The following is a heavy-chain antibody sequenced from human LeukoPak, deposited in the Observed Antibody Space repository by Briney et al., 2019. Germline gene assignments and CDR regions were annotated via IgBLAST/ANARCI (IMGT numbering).Heavy chain of an antibody. D-gene: IGHD3-22*01. Sequence: GGSLRLSCAASRFTFSTYGMHWVRQAPGKGLEWVAFIRYDGSNTHYADSVKGRFTISRDNSKNTLYLQMNSLRAEDTAMYYCAKVVRYYYDSSGSALDYWGQGTLVTVSS. CDR1: RFTFSTYG. CDR2: IRYDGSNT. V-gene: IGHV3-30*02. J-gene: IGHJ4*02. CDR3: AKVVRYYYDSSGSALDY.